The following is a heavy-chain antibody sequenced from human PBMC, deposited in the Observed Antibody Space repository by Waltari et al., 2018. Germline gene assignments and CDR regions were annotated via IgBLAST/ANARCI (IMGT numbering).Heavy chain of an antibody. Sequence: QVQLQESGPGLVKPSETLSLTCTVPGGSISSYYWRWIRQPAGKGLEWIGRIYTSGSTNYNPSLKSRVTMSVDTSKNQFSLKLSSVTAADTAVYYCAREYSGYDLDYFDYWGQGTLVTVSS. CDR1: GGSISSYY. J-gene: IGHJ4*02. V-gene: IGHV4-4*07. CDR3: AREYSGYDLDYFDY. CDR2: IYTSGST. D-gene: IGHD5-12*01.